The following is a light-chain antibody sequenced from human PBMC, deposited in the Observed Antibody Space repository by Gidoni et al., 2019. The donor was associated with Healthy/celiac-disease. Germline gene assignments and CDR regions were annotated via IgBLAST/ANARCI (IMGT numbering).Light chain of an antibody. Sequence: EIVMTQSPATLSVSPGERATLSCRASQSVSSNLAWYQQKPGQAPRLLIYGAFTRATGIPARFSGSGSGTEFTLTISSLQSEDFAVYYCQQYNNWWTFGQXTKVEIK. CDR2: GAF. CDR1: QSVSSN. V-gene: IGKV3-15*01. J-gene: IGKJ1*01. CDR3: QQYNNWWT.